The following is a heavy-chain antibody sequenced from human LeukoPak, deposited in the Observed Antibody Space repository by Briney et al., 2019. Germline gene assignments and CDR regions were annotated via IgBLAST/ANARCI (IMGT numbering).Heavy chain of an antibody. Sequence: ASVKVSCKVSGYTLTELSMHWVRQAPGKGLEWTGGFDPEDGETIYAQKFQGRVTMTEDTSTDTAYMELSSLRSEDTAVYYCATVRSDYGDYYYYYGMDVWGQGTTVTVSS. CDR1: GYTLTELS. CDR2: FDPEDGET. CDR3: ATVRSDYGDYYYYYGMDV. J-gene: IGHJ6*02. V-gene: IGHV1-24*01. D-gene: IGHD4-17*01.